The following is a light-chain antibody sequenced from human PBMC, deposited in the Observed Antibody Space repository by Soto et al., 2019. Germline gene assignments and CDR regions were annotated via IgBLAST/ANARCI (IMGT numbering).Light chain of an antibody. CDR1: SSDVGGYNY. J-gene: IGLJ1*01. CDR2: DVS. CDR3: CSYAGSYTFYV. Sequence: QAVVTQPRSVSGSPGQSVTISCTGTSSDVGGYNYVSWYQHHPGKAPKLMIYDVSKRPSGVPDRFSGSKSGNTASLTISGLQAEDEADYYCCSYAGSYTFYVFGTGTKLTVL. V-gene: IGLV2-11*01.